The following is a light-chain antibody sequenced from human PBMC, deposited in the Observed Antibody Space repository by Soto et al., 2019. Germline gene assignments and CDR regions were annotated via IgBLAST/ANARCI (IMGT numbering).Light chain of an antibody. V-gene: IGLV2-8*01. CDR3: QSFDGSLSGYV. CDR2: EVS. CDR1: SSDVGGYNY. Sequence: QSALTQPPSASGSPGQSVTISCTGTSSDVGGYNYVSWYQQHPGKAPKLMIYEVSKRPSGVPDRFSGSKSGNTASLAITGLQAEDEADYYCQSFDGSLSGYVFGTGTKVTVL. J-gene: IGLJ1*01.